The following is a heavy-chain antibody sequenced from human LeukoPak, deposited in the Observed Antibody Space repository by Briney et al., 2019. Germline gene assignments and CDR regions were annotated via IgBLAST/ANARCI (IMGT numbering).Heavy chain of an antibody. CDR1: GFTFSSYS. D-gene: IGHD6-13*01. V-gene: IGHV3-21*01. CDR3: ARDFRQQLVHKGDY. CDR2: ISSSSSYI. J-gene: IGHJ4*02. Sequence: GGSLRLSCAASGFTFSSYSMNWVRQAPGKGLEWVSSISSSSSYIYYADSVKGRFTISRDNAKNSLYLQMNSLRAEDTAVYYCARDFRQQLVHKGDYWGLGTLVTVSS.